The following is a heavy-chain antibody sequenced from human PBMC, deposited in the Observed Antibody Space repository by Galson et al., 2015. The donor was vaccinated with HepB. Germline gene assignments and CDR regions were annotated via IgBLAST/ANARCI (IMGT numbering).Heavy chain of an antibody. Sequence: CAISGDSVSSNSAAWNWIRQSPSRGLEWLGRTYYRSKWYNDYAVSVKSRITINPDTSKNQFSLQLNSVTPEDTAVYYCARETPSSSWVRGSVSYFDYWGQGTLVTVSP. CDR1: GDSVSSNSAA. CDR3: ARETPSSSWVRGSVSYFDY. D-gene: IGHD6-13*01. CDR2: TYYRSKWYN. J-gene: IGHJ4*02. V-gene: IGHV6-1*01.